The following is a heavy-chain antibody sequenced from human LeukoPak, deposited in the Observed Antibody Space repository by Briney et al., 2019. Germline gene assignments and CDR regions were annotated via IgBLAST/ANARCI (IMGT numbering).Heavy chain of an antibody. CDR3: ARHRAAQLSKFDF. V-gene: IGHV4-39*01. Sequence: WETLSLTCNVSGGSIGTSTSYYWGWIRQPPGKGLDWIGSIYHNGETSYTPSLTGRLTISVDTSKNEFSLSLRSVTAADTAVYYCARHRAAQLSKFDFWGQGTLVTVSS. J-gene: IGHJ4*02. CDR1: GGSIGTSTSYY. CDR2: IYHNGET. D-gene: IGHD1-1*01.